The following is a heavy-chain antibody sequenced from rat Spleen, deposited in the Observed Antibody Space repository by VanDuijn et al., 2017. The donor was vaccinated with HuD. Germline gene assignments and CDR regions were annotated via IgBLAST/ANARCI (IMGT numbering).Heavy chain of an antibody. V-gene: IGHV5-22*01. J-gene: IGHJ2*01. D-gene: IGHD1-10*01. CDR2: ISYEGSGT. Sequence: EVQLVESGGGLVQPGRSLKLSCTASGFTFSDYYMAWVRQAPKKGLEWVASISYEGSGTYYGDSVKGRFTISKENAKSTLYLQMNSLKSEDTATYYCTRGGNYDYDHWGQGVMVTVSS. CDR3: TRGGNYDYDH. CDR1: GFTFSDYY.